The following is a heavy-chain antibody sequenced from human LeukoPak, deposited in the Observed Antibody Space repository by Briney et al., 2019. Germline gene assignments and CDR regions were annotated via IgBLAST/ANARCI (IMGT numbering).Heavy chain of an antibody. J-gene: IGHJ4*02. Sequence: PSQTLSLTCTVSGGSISSGDYCWSWIRQPPGKGLEWIGYIHYSGSTYYNPSLKSRVTISVDTSKNQFSLKLSSVTAADTAVYYCARGYDSSGYYPLHFDYWGQGTLVTVSS. V-gene: IGHV4-31*02. CDR3: ARGYDSSGYYPLHFDY. CDR1: GGSISSGDYC. CDR2: IHYSGST. D-gene: IGHD3-22*01.